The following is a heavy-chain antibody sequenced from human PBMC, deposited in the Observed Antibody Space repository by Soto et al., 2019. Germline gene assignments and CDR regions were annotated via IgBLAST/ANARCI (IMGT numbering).Heavy chain of an antibody. CDR3: AKDRDAIVVPQLFDY. CDR2: ISGSGGST. CDR1: VFTFISYA. D-gene: IGHD3-22*01. J-gene: IGHJ4*02. Sequence: GWSLRLSCASSVFTFISYAMSWVRQAPGKGLEWVSAISGSGGSTYYADSVKGRFTISRDNSKNTLYLQMNSLRAEDTAVYYCAKDRDAIVVPQLFDYWGQGTLVTVSS. V-gene: IGHV3-23*01.